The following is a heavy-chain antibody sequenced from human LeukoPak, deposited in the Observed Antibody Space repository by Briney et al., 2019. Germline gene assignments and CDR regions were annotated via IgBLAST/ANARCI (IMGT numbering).Heavy chain of an antibody. J-gene: IGHJ3*02. CDR3: AEGLMYNGIVGAFDI. CDR1: GYTFTSYG. D-gene: IGHD1-14*01. V-gene: IGHV1-18*01. Sequence: GASVKVSCKASGYTFTSYGISWVRQAPGQGLEWMGWISGYNGNTNYAQKLQGRVTMTTDTSTRTAYMELRSLRSDDTAVYYCAEGLMYNGIVGAFDIWGQGTMVTVSS. CDR2: ISGYNGNT.